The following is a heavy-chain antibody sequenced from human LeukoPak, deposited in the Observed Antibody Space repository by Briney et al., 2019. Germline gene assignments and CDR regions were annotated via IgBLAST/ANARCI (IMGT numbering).Heavy chain of an antibody. CDR3: AKDLHLDRPGGIAVAGTHY. D-gene: IGHD6-19*01. V-gene: IGHV3-23*01. Sequence: GGSLRLSCTASGFTFSSDAMNWVRQAPGKGLEWVSTISGSGVSTYYADSVKGRFTISRDNSKNTLYLQMNSLRAEDTAVYYCAKDLHLDRPGGIAVAGTHYWGQGTLVTVSS. CDR2: ISGSGVST. CDR1: GFTFSSDA. J-gene: IGHJ4*02.